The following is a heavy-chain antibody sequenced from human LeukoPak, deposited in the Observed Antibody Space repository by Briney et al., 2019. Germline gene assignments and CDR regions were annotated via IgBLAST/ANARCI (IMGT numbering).Heavy chain of an antibody. Sequence: ASVKVSCKASGGTFSSYAISWVRQAPGQGLEWMGRIIPILGIANYAQKFQGRVTITADKSTSTAYMELNSLRAEDTAVYYCAKDIAQGYTFGSIEQDYWGQGTLVTVSS. CDR1: GGTFSSYA. V-gene: IGHV1-69*04. CDR2: IIPILGIA. J-gene: IGHJ4*02. CDR3: AKDIAQGYTFGSIEQDY. D-gene: IGHD5-18*01.